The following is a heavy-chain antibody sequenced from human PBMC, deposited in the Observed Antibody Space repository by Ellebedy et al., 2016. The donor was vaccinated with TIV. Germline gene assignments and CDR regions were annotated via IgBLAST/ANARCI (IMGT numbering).Heavy chain of an antibody. D-gene: IGHD6-6*01. J-gene: IGHJ4*02. CDR2: INPSDGDT. Sequence: ASVQVSCXASGYTFTSYYLHWVRQAPRQRLEWMGIINPSDGDTRYAQKFQGRVTMTRDTSTSRVYMELSSLRSDDAAVYYCARTPRIAARYPYEYWGQGTLVTVSS. CDR3: ARTPRIAARYPYEY. CDR1: GYTFTSYY. V-gene: IGHV1-46*01.